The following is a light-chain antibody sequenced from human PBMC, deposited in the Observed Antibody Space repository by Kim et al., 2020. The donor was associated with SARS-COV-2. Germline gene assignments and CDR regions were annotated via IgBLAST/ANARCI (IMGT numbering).Light chain of an antibody. V-gene: IGLV2-14*03. CDR2: DVS. CDR1: SSDVGGYIF. J-gene: IGLJ2*01. Sequence: GQSITISCTGTSSDVGGYIFVSWYQQQPDKAPKLIIYDVSLRPSGVSDRFSGSKSGNRASLTIFGLQAEDEADYYCTSYTSTSTLVFGGGTQLTVL. CDR3: TSYTSTSTLV.